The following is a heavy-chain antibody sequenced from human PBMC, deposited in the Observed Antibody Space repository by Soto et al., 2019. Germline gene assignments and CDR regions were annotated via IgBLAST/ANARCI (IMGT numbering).Heavy chain of an antibody. J-gene: IGHJ6*03. V-gene: IGHV1-69*02. CDR1: GGTFSSYT. Sequence: QVQLVQSGAEVKKPGSSVKVSCKASGGTFSSYTISWVRQAPGQGLEWMGRIFPILGIANYAQKFQGRVTITADKSTSTAYMELSSLRSEDTAVYYCARSGYYYYMDVWGKGTTVTVSS. D-gene: IGHD6-25*01. CDR2: IFPILGIA. CDR3: ARSGYYYYMDV.